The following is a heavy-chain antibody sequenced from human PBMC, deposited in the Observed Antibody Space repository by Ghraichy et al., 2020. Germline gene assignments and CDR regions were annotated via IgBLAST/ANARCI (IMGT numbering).Heavy chain of an antibody. CDR3: ARVKTVNFYYYMDV. D-gene: IGHD4-17*01. CDR1: GLTFDEYG. J-gene: IGHJ6*03. CDR2: INKNGGNT. V-gene: IGHV3-20*04. Sequence: GGSLRLSCAASGLTFDEYGMSWVRQAPGKGLEWVSGINKNGGNTGYADSVKGRFTIFRDNAKTTLYLQMNSLRAEDTALYFCARVKTVNFYYYMDVWGRGITVTVSS.